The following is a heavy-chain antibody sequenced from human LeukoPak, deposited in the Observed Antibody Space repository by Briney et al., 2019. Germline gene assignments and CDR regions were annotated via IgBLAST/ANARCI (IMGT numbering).Heavy chain of an antibody. J-gene: IGHJ4*02. V-gene: IGHV4-59*11. CDR3: ARGASLAYCGGDCHNALDY. CDR2: SYYTGRT. Sequence: SETLSLTCSVSGDSMNSHYWTWMRQPPGKGLEWIGCSYYTGRTNYNPSLKSRITISIDTSTNQFSLRLSSVTAADTAVYYCARGASLAYCGGDCHNALDYWGQGTLVTVSS. CDR1: GDSMNSHY. D-gene: IGHD2-21*02.